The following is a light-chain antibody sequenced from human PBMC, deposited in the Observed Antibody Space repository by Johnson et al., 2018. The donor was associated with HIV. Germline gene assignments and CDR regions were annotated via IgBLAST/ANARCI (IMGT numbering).Light chain of an antibody. CDR3: GTWDSSLSAVI. CDR2: ESN. J-gene: IGLJ1*01. V-gene: IGLV1-51*02. CDR1: SSNIGNNY. Sequence: QPVLTQPPSVSAAPGQKVTISCSGSSSNIGNNYVSWYQQLPGTAPKLLIYESNQRPSGIPDRFSGSKSGTSATLGITGLQTGDEADYYCGTWDSSLSAVIFGTGTKVTVL.